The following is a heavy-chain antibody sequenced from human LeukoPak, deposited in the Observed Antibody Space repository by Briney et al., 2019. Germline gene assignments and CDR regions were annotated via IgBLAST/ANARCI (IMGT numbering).Heavy chain of an antibody. J-gene: IGHJ4*02. V-gene: IGHV3-30*04. CDR1: GFTFSSYA. CDR2: ISYDGSNK. D-gene: IGHD3-22*01. CDR3: AKDPYDRSGYYFDY. Sequence: WRSLRLSCAASGFTFSSYAMHWVRQAPGKGLEWVAVISYDGSNKYYADSVKGRFTISRDNSKNTLSLQMNSLRAEDTAIYYCAKDPYDRSGYYFDYWGQGTLVTVSS.